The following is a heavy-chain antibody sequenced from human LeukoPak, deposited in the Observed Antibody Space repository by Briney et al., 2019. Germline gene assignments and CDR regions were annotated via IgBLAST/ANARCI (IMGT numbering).Heavy chain of an antibody. CDR1: GFTFSSYA. CDR2: ISGSGGST. Sequence: GGSLRLSCAASGFTFSSYAMSWVRQAPGKGLERVSAISGSGGSTYYADSVKGRFTISRDNSKNTLYLQMNSLRAEDTAVYYCAKEGVYSSSWYGNWYFDLWGRGTLVTVSS. J-gene: IGHJ2*01. D-gene: IGHD6-13*01. CDR3: AKEGVYSSSWYGNWYFDL. V-gene: IGHV3-23*01.